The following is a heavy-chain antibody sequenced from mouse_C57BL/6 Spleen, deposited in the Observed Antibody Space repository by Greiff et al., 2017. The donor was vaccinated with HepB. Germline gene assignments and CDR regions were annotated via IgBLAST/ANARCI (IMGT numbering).Heavy chain of an antibody. V-gene: IGHV3-6*01. CDR2: ISYDGSN. CDR1: GYSITSGYY. J-gene: IGHJ2*01. Sequence: DVQLVESGPGLVKPSQSLSLTCSVTGYSITSGYYWNWIRQFPGNKLEWMGYISYDGSNNYNPSLKNRISITRDTSKNQFFLKLNSVTTEDTATYYCASDSSGYVGYWGQGTTLTVSS. D-gene: IGHD3-2*02. CDR3: ASDSSGYVGY.